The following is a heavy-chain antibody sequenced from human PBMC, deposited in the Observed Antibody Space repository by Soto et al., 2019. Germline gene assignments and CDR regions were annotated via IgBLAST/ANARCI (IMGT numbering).Heavy chain of an antibody. CDR2: IWYDGSNK. J-gene: IGHJ4*02. V-gene: IGHV3-33*01. Sequence: GGSLRLSCAASGFTFSSYGMHWVRQAPGKGLEWVAVIWYDGSNKYYADSVKGRFTISRDNSKNTLYLQMNSLRAEDTAVYYCARDPRANNWNLIDYWGQGTLVTVSS. CDR1: GFTFSSYG. CDR3: ARDPRANNWNLIDY. D-gene: IGHD1-20*01.